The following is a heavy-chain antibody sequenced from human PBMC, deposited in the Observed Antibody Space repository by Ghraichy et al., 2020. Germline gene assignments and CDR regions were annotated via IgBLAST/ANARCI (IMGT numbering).Heavy chain of an antibody. J-gene: IGHJ4*02. CDR3: ARDRSRYSSSWFFDY. V-gene: IGHV3-33*01. CDR1: GFTFSSYG. CDR2: IWYDGSNK. D-gene: IGHD6-13*01. Sequence: GGSLRLSCAASGFTFSSYGMHWVRQAPGKGLEWVAVIWYDGSNKYYADSVKGRFTISRDNSKNTLYLQMNSLRAEDTAVYYCARDRSRYSSSWFFDYWGQGTLVTVSS.